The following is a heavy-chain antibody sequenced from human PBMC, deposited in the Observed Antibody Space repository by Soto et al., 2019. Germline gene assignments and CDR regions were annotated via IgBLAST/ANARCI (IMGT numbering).Heavy chain of an antibody. CDR2: TYYRSKWYY. CDR1: GDSVSIYSGA. Sequence: PSQTLSLTCVISGDSVSIYSGAWNWIRQSPSRGLEWLGRTYYRSKWYYDYAESVKSRIIISVDTSKNQFSLQLNSVTPEDAAVYYCARVPGPWGQGTLVTVSS. CDR3: ARVPGP. J-gene: IGHJ5*02. V-gene: IGHV6-1*01.